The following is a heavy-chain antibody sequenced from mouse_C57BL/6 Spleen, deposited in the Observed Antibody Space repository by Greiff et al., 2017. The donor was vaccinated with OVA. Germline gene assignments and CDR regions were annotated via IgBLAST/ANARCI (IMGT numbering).Heavy chain of an antibody. CDR1: GYAFSSYW. D-gene: IGHD4-1*02. CDR2: IYPGDGDT. V-gene: IGHV1-80*01. CDR3: ARERQLFLDY. J-gene: IGHJ2*01. Sequence: VMLVESGAELVKPGASVKISCKASGYAFSSYWMNWVKQRPGKGLEWIGQIYPGDGDTNYNGKFKGKATLTADKSSSTAYMQLSSLTSEDSAVYFCARERQLFLDYWGQGTTLTVSS.